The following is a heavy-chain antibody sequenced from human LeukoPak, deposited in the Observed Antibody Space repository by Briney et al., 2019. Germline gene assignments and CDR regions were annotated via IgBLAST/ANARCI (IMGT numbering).Heavy chain of an antibody. CDR3: ARGLRGYNYVPFGY. CDR1: GFTFSSYW. J-gene: IGHJ4*02. CDR2: IKQDGSEK. Sequence: GGSLRLSCAVSGFTFSSYWRSWVRQAPGKGLEWVANIKQDGSEKDYVDSVKGRFTISRDNAKNSLDLQMNSLRAEDTAVYYCARGLRGYNYVPFGYWGQGTLVTVSS. D-gene: IGHD5-18*01. V-gene: IGHV3-7*01.